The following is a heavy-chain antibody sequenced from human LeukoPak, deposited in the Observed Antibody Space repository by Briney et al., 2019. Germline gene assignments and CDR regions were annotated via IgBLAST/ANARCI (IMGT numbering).Heavy chain of an antibody. D-gene: IGHD5-18*01. CDR3: SRDPGGGDTAMVRGAFDI. V-gene: IGHV1-2*04. J-gene: IGHJ3*02. CDR2: INPNSGGT. Sequence: GASVKVSCKASGYTFTGYYMHWVRQAPGQGLEWMGWINPNSGGTNYAQKFQGWVTMTRDTSISTAYMELSRLRSDDTAVYYCSRDPGGGDTAMVRGAFDIWGQGTMVTVSS. CDR1: GYTFTGYY.